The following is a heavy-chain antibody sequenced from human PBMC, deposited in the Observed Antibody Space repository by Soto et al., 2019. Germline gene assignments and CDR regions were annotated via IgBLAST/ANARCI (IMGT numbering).Heavy chain of an antibody. CDR2: IWYDGSNK. CDR3: AKGDRDPNSMLVGATTTEHSAAFDY. V-gene: IGHV3-30*02. CDR1: GFTFSSYG. J-gene: IGHJ4*02. D-gene: IGHD1-26*01. Sequence: GGSLRLSCAASGFTFSSYGMHWVRQAPGKGLEWVAVIWYDGSNKYYADSVKGRFTISRDNSKNTLYLQMNSLRAEDTAVYYCAKGDRDPNSMLVGATTTEHSAAFDYWGQGTLVTVSS.